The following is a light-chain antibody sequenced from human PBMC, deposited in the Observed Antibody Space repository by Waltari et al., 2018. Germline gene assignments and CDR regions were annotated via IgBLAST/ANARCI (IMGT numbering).Light chain of an antibody. CDR3: QQRSNWPPGVT. CDR1: QSVSSY. V-gene: IGKV3-11*01. Sequence: EIVLTQSPATLSLSPGERATLSRSASQSVSSYLAWYQQKPGQAPRLLIYDASNRATGIPARFSGSGSGTDFTLTISSLEPEDFAVYYCQQRSNWPPGVTFGGGTKVEIK. J-gene: IGKJ4*01. CDR2: DAS.